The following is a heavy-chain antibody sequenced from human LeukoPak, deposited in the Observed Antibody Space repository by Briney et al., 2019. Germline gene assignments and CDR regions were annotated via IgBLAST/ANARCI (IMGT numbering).Heavy chain of an antibody. J-gene: IGHJ4*02. CDR1: GFTFSSYE. CDR3: XXXXGDGYNSYFDY. Sequence: GGSLRLSCAASGFTFSSYEMNWVRQAPGKGLEWVSYISSSGSTIYYADSVKGRFTISRDNAKNSLYLQMNSLRAEDTAVYYXXXXXGDGYNSYFDYWGQGTLVTVSS. V-gene: IGHV3-48*03. CDR2: ISSSGSTI. D-gene: IGHD5-24*01.